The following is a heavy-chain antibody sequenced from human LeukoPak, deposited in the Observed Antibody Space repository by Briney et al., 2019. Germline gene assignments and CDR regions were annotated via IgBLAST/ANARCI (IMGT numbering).Heavy chain of an antibody. CDR2: IIPILGIA. Sequence: SVKVSCKASGGTFSSYAISWVRQAPGQGLEWMGRIIPILGIANYAQKFQGRVTITADKSTSTAYMELSSLRSEDTAVYHCARDQWNYDSSGYYYGYYFDYWGQGTLVTVSS. D-gene: IGHD3-22*01. J-gene: IGHJ4*02. CDR3: ARDQWNYDSSGYYYGYYFDY. CDR1: GGTFSSYA. V-gene: IGHV1-69*04.